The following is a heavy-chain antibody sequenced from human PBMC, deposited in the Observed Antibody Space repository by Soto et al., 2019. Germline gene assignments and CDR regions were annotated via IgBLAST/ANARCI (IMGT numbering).Heavy chain of an antibody. Sequence: QVQLVESGGGVVQPGRSLRLSCAASGFTFSSYGMHWVRQAPGKGLEWVAVISYDGSNKYYADSVKGRFTISRDNSKNTLYLKMNSLRAEDTAVYYCAKDLRAVTMIVGGYYYYYYGMDVWGQGTTVTVSS. J-gene: IGHJ6*02. CDR1: GFTFSSYG. CDR3: AKDLRAVTMIVGGYYYYYYGMDV. V-gene: IGHV3-30*18. D-gene: IGHD3-22*01. CDR2: ISYDGSNK.